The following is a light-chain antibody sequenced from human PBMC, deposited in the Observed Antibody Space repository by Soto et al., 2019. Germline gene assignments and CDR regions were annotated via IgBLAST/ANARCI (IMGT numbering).Light chain of an antibody. V-gene: IGKV3-15*01. CDR1: QSVSGS. Sequence: EVVMTQSPATLSVSPGERVTLSCRASQSVSGSLAWYQQKPGQAPRLLIHVASTRATDIPARFSGSGSGTEFTLTITSLQSEDFAVYYCQQYHNWPPGITFGGGTKVDIK. J-gene: IGKJ4*01. CDR2: VAS. CDR3: QQYHNWPPGIT.